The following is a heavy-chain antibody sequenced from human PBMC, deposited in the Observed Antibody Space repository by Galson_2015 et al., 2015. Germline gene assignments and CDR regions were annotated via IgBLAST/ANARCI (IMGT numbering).Heavy chain of an antibody. CDR1: GFTFSSYA. CDR2: ITARGVSP. J-gene: IGHJ4*02. CDR3: AKGVGSDFYDANDC. Sequence: SLRLSCAASGFTFSSYAMSWVRQAPGKGLEWVSLITARGVSPYYADSVKRRFTISRDNSKNTLYLQMNSLRAGYTAMYYCAKGVGSDFYDANDCWGQGTLVTVSS. D-gene: IGHD3/OR15-3a*01. V-gene: IGHV3-23*01.